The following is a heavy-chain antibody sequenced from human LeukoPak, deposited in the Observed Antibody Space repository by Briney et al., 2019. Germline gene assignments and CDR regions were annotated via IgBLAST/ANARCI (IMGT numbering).Heavy chain of an antibody. Sequence: SETLSLTCTVSGGSISSYYWNWIRQSAGRGLEWIGRFYTGGSTNYNPSLKSRVTISVDTSKNLFSLKLTSVTAADTAVYYCATCRDEFGDYGFTSWGQGTLVTVSS. V-gene: IGHV4-4*07. CDR1: GGSISSYY. D-gene: IGHD4-17*01. J-gene: IGHJ5*02. CDR2: FYTGGST. CDR3: ATCRDEFGDYGFTS.